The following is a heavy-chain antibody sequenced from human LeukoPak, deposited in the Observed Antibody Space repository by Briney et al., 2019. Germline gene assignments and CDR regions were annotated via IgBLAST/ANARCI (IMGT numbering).Heavy chain of an antibody. Sequence: NTSETLSLTCIVSGGSISSSSYYWGWIRQPPGKGLEWIGSIYYSGSTYYNPSLKSRVTISVDTSKNQFSLKLSSVTAADTAVYYCARVAPPYGSGRSVDYWGQGTLVTVSS. CDR1: GGSISSSSYY. J-gene: IGHJ4*02. CDR2: IYYSGST. D-gene: IGHD3-10*01. V-gene: IGHV4-39*07. CDR3: ARVAPPYGSGRSVDY.